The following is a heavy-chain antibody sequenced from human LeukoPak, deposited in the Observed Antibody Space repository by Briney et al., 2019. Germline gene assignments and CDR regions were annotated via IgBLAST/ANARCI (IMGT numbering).Heavy chain of an antibody. D-gene: IGHD3-3*01. J-gene: IGHJ4*02. CDR3: ARGALWSGHVDY. CDR1: GFIVSSNY. CDR2: IYYSGSA. Sequence: GSLRLSCAASGFIVSSNYMTWVRQAPGKGLEWIGYIYYSGSANYNPSLKSRVTISVDTSKNQFSLKLSSVTAADTAVYYCARGALWSGHVDYWGQGTLVTVSS. V-gene: IGHV4-59*02.